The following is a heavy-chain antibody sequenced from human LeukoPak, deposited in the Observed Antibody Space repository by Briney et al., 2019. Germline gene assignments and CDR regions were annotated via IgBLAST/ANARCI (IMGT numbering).Heavy chain of an antibody. Sequence: GSLGLSCAASGFTFSSYAMRWVRQAPGKGLEWVSAISGSGGSTYYADSVKGRFTISRDNSKNTLYLQMNSLRAEDTAVYYCAKDYAALSYYGMDVWGQGTTVTVSS. V-gene: IGHV3-23*01. D-gene: IGHD3-16*01. CDR1: GFTFSSYA. J-gene: IGHJ6*02. CDR3: AKDYAALSYYGMDV. CDR2: ISGSGGST.